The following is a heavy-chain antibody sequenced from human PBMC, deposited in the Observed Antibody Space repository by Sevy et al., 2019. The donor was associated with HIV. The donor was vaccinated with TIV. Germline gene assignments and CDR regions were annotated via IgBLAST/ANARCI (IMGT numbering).Heavy chain of an antibody. J-gene: IGHJ5*02. CDR2: IYYSGST. CDR3: ARAWTTDEGLDP. CDR1: GGSINSVGYF. Sequence: SETLSLTCTVSGGSINSVGYFWSWIRQHPGKGLGWIGYIYYSGSTYYNPSLKSRITISLDTSKNQFSLKLSSVTAANTAVYYCARAWTTDEGLDPWGQGTLVTVSS. V-gene: IGHV4-31*03. D-gene: IGHD4-17*01.